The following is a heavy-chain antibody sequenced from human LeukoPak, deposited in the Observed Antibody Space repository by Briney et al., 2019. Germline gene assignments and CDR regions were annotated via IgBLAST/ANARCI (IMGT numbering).Heavy chain of an antibody. CDR1: GFTFSSYA. D-gene: IGHD2-15*01. CDR3: ASRSYSGRQLNFYFDF. J-gene: IGHJ4*02. Sequence: GGSLRLSCAASGFTFSSYAMHWVRQAPGKGLEWVAVISYDGSNKYYADSVKGRFTISRDNSKNTLYLQMNSLRAEDTAVYYCASRSYSGRQLNFYFDFWGQGILVTVSA. CDR2: ISYDGSNK. V-gene: IGHV3-30*04.